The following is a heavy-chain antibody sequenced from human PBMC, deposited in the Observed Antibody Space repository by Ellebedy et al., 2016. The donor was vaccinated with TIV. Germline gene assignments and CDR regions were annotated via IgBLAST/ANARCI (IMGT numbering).Heavy chain of an antibody. Sequence: PGGSLRLSCAASGFTFSGSAMHWVRQASGKGLEWVGRIRSKANSYATEYAASVKGRFTISRDDSKNTAYLQMNSLKTEDTAVYYCIRRYDSSAHHKAVRAFDIWGQGTMVTVSS. CDR3: IRRYDSSAHHKAVRAFDI. D-gene: IGHD3-22*01. CDR2: IRSKANSYAT. CDR1: GFTFSGSA. V-gene: IGHV3-73*01. J-gene: IGHJ3*02.